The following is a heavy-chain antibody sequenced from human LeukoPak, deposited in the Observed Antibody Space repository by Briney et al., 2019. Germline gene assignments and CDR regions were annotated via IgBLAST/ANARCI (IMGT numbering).Heavy chain of an antibody. V-gene: IGHV4-39*01. CDR1: GGSISSSSYY. CDR3: AKQALYYFDY. J-gene: IGHJ4*02. CDR2: IYYSGST. Sequence: PETLSLTCTVSGGSISSSSYYWGWIRQPPGKGLEWIGSIYYSGSTYYNPSLKSRVTISVDTSKNQFSLKLSSVTAADTAVYYCAKQALYYFDYWGQGTLVTVSS.